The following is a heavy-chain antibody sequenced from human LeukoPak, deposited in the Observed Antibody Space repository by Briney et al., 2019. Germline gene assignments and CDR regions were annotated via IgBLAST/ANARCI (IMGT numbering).Heavy chain of an antibody. CDR2: ISGSGGST. CDR1: GFTVSSNY. V-gene: IGHV3-23*01. J-gene: IGHJ4*02. CDR3: AKFSHSSSWQ. Sequence: PGGSLRLSCAASGFTVSSNYMSWVRQAPGKGLEWVSAISGSGGSTYYADSVKGRFTISRDNSKNTLYLQMNSLRAEDTAVYYCAKFSHSSSWQWGQGTLVTVSS. D-gene: IGHD6-13*01.